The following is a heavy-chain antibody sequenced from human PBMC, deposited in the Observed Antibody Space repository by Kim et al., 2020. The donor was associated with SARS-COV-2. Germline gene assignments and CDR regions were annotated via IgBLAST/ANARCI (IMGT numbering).Heavy chain of an antibody. CDR3: AKDLVVHDILTGYYRRDDAFDI. CDR2: IWYDGSNK. J-gene: IGHJ3*02. D-gene: IGHD3-9*01. Sequence: GGSLRLSCAASGFTFSSYGMHWVRQAPGKGLEWVAVIWYDGSNKYYADSVKGRFTISRDNSKNTLYLQMNSLRAEDTAVYYCAKDLVVHDILTGYYRRDDAFDIWGQGTMVTVSS. CDR1: GFTFSSYG. V-gene: IGHV3-33*06.